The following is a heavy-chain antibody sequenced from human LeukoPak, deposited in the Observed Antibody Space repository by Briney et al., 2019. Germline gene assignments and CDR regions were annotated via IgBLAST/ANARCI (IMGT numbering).Heavy chain of an antibody. J-gene: IGHJ6*04. CDR1: GGSISSSNW. CDR2: IYHSGST. Sequence: SGTLSLTCAVSGGSISSSNWWSWVRQPPGKGLEWIGEIYHSGSTNYNPSLKSRVTISVDKSKNQFSLKLSSVTAADTAVYYCARVAVAGPNYYYYGMDVWGKGTTVTVSS. D-gene: IGHD6-19*01. CDR3: ARVAVAGPNYYYYGMDV. V-gene: IGHV4-4*02.